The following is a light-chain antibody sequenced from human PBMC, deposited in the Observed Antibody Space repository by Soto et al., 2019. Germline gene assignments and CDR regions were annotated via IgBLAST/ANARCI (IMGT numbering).Light chain of an antibody. J-gene: IGLJ3*02. CDR1: SSNIGAGYD. CDR2: GNS. CDR3: QSYDSSLSVWV. V-gene: IGLV1-40*01. Sequence: QSVLTQPPSVSGAPGQRLTISCTGSSSNIGAGYDVHWYQQLPGTAPKLLIYGNSNRPSGVPDRFSGSKSGTSASLAITGLQAEDEADYYCQSYDSSLSVWVFGGGTKLTVL.